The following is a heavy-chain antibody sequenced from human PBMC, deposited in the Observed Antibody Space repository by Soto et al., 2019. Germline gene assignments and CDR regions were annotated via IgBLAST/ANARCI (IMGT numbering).Heavy chain of an antibody. CDR3: VREGGRGYDMDV. CDR1: GLTLTSH. J-gene: IGHJ6*02. V-gene: IGHV3-48*01. CDR2: ISGGSEAI. Sequence: GGSLRLSCTTSGLTLTSHMNWVRQAPGKGLEWVSYISGGSEAIYYADSVKGRFTTSRDNAEKSLYLEMNSLRGEDTALYYCVREGGRGYDMDVWGQGTWVTVSS. D-gene: IGHD3-16*01.